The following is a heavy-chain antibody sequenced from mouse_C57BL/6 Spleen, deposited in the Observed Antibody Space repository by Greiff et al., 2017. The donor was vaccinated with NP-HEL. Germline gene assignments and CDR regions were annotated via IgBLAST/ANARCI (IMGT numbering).Heavy chain of an antibody. CDR1: GYTFTDYY. CDR2: INPNNGGT. V-gene: IGHV1-26*01. D-gene: IGHD3-1*01. CDR3: ARVGPGFAY. Sequence: VQLHQSGPELVKPGASVKISCKASGYTFTDYYMNWVKQSHGKSLEWIGDINPNNGGTSYNQKFKGKATLTVDKSSSTAYMELRSLASEDSAVYYCARVGPGFAYWGQGTLVTVSA. J-gene: IGHJ3*01.